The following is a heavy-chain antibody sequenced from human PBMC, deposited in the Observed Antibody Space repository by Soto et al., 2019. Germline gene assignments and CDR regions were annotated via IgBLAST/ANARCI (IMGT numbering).Heavy chain of an antibody. J-gene: IGHJ5*02. Sequence: AESLKISCKGSGYSFTGYWIGWVLHMPGKGLEWMGIIYPGDSDTRYSPSVQGQVTISADKSISTAYLQWSSLKASDTAMYYRARMATFGSLNWFDPWGQGNLVTVSS. D-gene: IGHD3-16*01. CDR2: IYPGDSDT. CDR1: GYSFTGYW. CDR3: ARMATFGSLNWFDP. V-gene: IGHV5-51*01.